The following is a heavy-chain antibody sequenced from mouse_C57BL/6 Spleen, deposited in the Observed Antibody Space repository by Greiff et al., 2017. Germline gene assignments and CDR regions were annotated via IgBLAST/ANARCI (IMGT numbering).Heavy chain of an antibody. V-gene: IGHV1-81*01. CDR1: GYTFTSYG. J-gene: IGHJ4*01. CDR3: ARPGDYDYDGESMDY. D-gene: IGHD2-4*01. Sequence: VKVVESGAELARPGASVKLSCKASGYTFTSYGISWVKQRTGQGLEWIGEIYPRSGNTYYNEKFKGKATLTADKSSSTAYMELRSLTSEDSAVYFCARPGDYDYDGESMDYWGQGTSVTVSS. CDR2: IYPRSGNT.